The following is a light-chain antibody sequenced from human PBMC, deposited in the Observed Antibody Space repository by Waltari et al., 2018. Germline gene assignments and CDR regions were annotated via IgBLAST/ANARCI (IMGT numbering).Light chain of an antibody. Sequence: SFLSASVGDRVTISCRASRGISSYLAWYQQKPGKAPRLLIYAGSTLHSGVPSRFSGSGSGTEFTLTISSLQPEDFATYYCQEVNSYPSITFGQGTRLE. CDR2: AGS. CDR3: QEVNSYPSIT. CDR1: RGISSY. V-gene: IGKV1-9*01. J-gene: IGKJ5*01.